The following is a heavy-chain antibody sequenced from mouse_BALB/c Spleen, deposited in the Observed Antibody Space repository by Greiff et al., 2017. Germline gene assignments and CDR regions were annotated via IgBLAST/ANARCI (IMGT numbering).Heavy chain of an antibody. CDR2: IYPGDGDT. D-gene: IGHD2-4*01. J-gene: IGHJ3*01. Sequence: VQLQQSGAELVRPGSSVKISCKASGYAFSSYWMNWVKQRPGQGLEWIGQIYPGDGDTNYNGKFKGKATLTADKSSSTAYMQLSSLTSEDSAVYFCARSTMITGWFAYWGQGTLVTVSA. V-gene: IGHV1-80*01. CDR1: GYAFSSYW. CDR3: ARSTMITGWFAY.